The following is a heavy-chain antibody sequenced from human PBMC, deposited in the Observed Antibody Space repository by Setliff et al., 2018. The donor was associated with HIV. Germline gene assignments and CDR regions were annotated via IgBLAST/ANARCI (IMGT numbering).Heavy chain of an antibody. J-gene: IGHJ3*01. Sequence: GESLKISCKASGYNFANYWIGWVRPRPGKGLEWMGIIYPGDSDTKYSPSFQGQVSSSADKSTSTAFLQWISLKASDTATYYCARQPSGFLNPKDSFDFWGQGTRVTVSS. CDR3: ARQPSGFLNPKDSFDF. V-gene: IGHV5-51*01. CDR2: IYPGDSDT. CDR1: GYNFANYW.